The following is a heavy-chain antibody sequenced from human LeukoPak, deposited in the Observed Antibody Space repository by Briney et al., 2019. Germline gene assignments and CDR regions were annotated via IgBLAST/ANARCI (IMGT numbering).Heavy chain of an antibody. V-gene: IGHV3-30*02. D-gene: IGHD6-13*01. CDR2: IRYDGSNK. CDR3: APLAGYSSSWTQH. Sequence: GGSLRLSCAASGFTFSSYGMHWVRQAPGKGLEWVSFIRYDGSNKYYADSVKGRFTISRDNSKNTLYLQMNSLRAEDTAVYYCAPLAGYSSSWTQHWGQGTLVTVSS. J-gene: IGHJ1*01. CDR1: GFTFSSYG.